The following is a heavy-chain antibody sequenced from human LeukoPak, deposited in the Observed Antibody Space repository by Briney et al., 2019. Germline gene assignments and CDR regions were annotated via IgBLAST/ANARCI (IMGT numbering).Heavy chain of an antibody. D-gene: IGHD5-24*01. Sequence: GASVKVSCKASGYTFTSYYMHWVRQAPGQGLEWMGIINPSGGSTSYAQKFQGRVTMTRDMSTSTVYMELSSLRSEDTVVYYCAREDEAVDGYILDWFDPWGQGTLVTVSS. J-gene: IGHJ5*02. CDR2: INPSGGST. CDR3: AREDEAVDGYILDWFDP. V-gene: IGHV1-46*01. CDR1: GYTFTSYY.